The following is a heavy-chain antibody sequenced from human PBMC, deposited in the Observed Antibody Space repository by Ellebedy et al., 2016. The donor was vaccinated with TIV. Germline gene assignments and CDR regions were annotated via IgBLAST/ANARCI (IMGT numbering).Heavy chain of an antibody. Sequence: GGSLRLSXAASGFTFSSYAMSWVRQAPGKGLEWVSAISGSGGSTYYADSVKGRFTISRDNSKNTLYLQMNSLRAEDTAVYYCAKKLARTYSSGWVFDYWGQGTLVTVSS. CDR2: ISGSGGST. CDR3: AKKLARTYSSGWVFDY. V-gene: IGHV3-23*01. J-gene: IGHJ4*02. CDR1: GFTFSSYA. D-gene: IGHD6-19*01.